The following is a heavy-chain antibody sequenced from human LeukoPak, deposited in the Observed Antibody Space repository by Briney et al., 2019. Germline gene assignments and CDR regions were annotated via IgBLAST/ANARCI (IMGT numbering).Heavy chain of an antibody. D-gene: IGHD3-3*01. V-gene: IGHV1-46*01. CDR3: AKSLFGVVIAAYNWFDP. Sequence: ASVKVSCKASGYTFTRYYMHWVRQAPGQGLEWMGIISPSGASTSYAQKFQGRVTMTRDTSTSTVYMELSRLRSDDTAVYYCAKSLFGVVIAAYNWFDPWGQGTLVTVSS. CDR2: ISPSGAST. CDR1: GYTFTRYY. J-gene: IGHJ5*02.